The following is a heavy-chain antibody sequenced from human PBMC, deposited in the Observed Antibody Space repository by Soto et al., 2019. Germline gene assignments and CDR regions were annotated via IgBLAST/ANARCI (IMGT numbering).Heavy chain of an antibody. V-gene: IGHV1-69*01. CDR1: GGTFSSYA. J-gene: IGHJ3*02. CDR3: ARDSSPYYYYDSSGYYFDAFDI. Sequence: QVQLVQSGAEVKKPGSSVKVSCKASGGTFSSYAISWVRQAPGQGLEWMGGIIPIFGTANYAQKFQGRVTITAAESTSTAYMELSSLRSEDTAVYYCARDSSPYYYYDSSGYYFDAFDIWGQGTMVTVSS. CDR2: IIPIFGTA. D-gene: IGHD3-22*01.